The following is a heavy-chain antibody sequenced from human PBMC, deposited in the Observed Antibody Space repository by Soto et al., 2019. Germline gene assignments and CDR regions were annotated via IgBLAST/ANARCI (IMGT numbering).Heavy chain of an antibody. D-gene: IGHD3-3*01. V-gene: IGHV3-30*03. CDR1: GFTFSSYG. CDR3: ARDPLDFWSGYYFDY. CDR2: ISYDGSNK. Sequence: GGSLRLSCAASGFTFSSYGMHWVRQAPGKGLEWVAVISYDGSNKYYADSVKGRFTISRDNSKNTLYLKMNSRRAEDTAVYFCARDPLDFWSGYYFDYWGQGTLVTVSS. J-gene: IGHJ4*02.